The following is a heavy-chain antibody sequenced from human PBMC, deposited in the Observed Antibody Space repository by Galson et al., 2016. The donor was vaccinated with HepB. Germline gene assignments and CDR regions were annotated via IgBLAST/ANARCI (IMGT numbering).Heavy chain of an antibody. V-gene: IGHV4-30-4*01. J-gene: IGHJ5*02. Sequence: HVQLQESGPGLVKPSQTLSLTCTVSAGSISSGDYYWRWIRQPPGKGLEWVGYIYYSGISYYMASLKCRVNMSVATSNYQFPLKLTSVTAAATAVYYCARYYYGHYGRFDPWGQGILVTVSS. D-gene: IGHD4-17*01. CDR2: IYYSGIS. CDR3: ARYYYGHYGRFDP. CDR1: AGSISSGDYY.